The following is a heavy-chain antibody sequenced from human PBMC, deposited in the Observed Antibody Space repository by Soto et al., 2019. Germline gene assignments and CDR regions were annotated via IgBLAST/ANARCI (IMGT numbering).Heavy chain of an antibody. D-gene: IGHD2-15*01. J-gene: IGHJ6*02. CDR3: ARAGRSCSGSICTHNYFYGMDV. CDR2: INSDGSST. V-gene: IGHV3-74*01. Sequence: EVQLVESGGVLVQRGGSLRVSCAASGFTFSRFWMHWVRQAPGMGLGWVSRINSDGSSTTYADSVKGRFTITRAHAKHTLYLQMNMLRGVDTAVYYCARAGRSCSGSICTHNYFYGMDVWGQGPTVSVSS. CDR1: GFTFSRFW.